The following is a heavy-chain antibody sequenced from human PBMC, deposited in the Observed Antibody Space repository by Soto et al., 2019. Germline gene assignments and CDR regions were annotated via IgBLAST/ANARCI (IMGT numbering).Heavy chain of an antibody. CDR1: GDSVSTNSAA. J-gene: IGHJ4*02. Sequence: QVQLQQSGPGLVKPSQTLSLTCAISGDSVSTNSAAWNWIRQSPSRGLEWLGRTYYRFKWHNDFATSVNSIISIHADTSRNQISLQLNSVTPEDTAMYYCARGNINPGAVLTPAYFKSWGQGTLVTVSS. CDR3: ARGNINPGAVLTPAYFKS. V-gene: IGHV6-1*01. D-gene: IGHD4-4*01. CDR2: TYYRFKWHN.